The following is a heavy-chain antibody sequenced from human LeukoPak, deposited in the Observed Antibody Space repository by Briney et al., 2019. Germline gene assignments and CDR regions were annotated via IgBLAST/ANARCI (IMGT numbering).Heavy chain of an antibody. CDR3: ARGRSGSHHFDS. J-gene: IGHJ4*02. V-gene: IGHV3-30*04. CDR2: ISYDGSNK. Sequence: QPGGSLRLSCAASRFTFSSYAMHWVRQAPGKGLEWVAIISYDGSNKYYADSVKGRFTISRDNSKNTLYLQMNSLRADDTAVYYCARGRSGSHHFDSWGQGTLVTVSS. D-gene: IGHD3-10*01. CDR1: RFTFSSYA.